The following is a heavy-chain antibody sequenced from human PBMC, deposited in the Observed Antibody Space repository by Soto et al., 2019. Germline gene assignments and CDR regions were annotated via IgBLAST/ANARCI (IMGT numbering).Heavy chain of an antibody. CDR3: ARTGERWILGYYFGY. D-gene: IGHD2-2*03. J-gene: IGHJ4*02. CDR1: GGSISSGGYY. V-gene: IGHV4-31*03. Sequence: QVQLQESGPGLVKPSQTLSLTCTVSGGSISSGGYYWSWIRQHPGKGLEWIGYIYYSGSTYYNPSLKGRVTISVDTSKNQFSLKLSSVTAADTAVYYCARTGERWILGYYFGYWGQGTLVTVSS. CDR2: IYYSGST.